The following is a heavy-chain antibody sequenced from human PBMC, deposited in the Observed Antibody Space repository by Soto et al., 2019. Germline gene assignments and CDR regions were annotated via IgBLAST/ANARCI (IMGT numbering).Heavy chain of an antibody. D-gene: IGHD2-15*01. CDR3: GRGGPPTPNGSAP. CDR1: GLPVSNNY. CDR2: IYSGGST. J-gene: IGHJ5*02. V-gene: IGHV3-66*01. Sequence: GGSPKLSCAACGLPVSNNYINWVRQAPGKGLEWVSVIYSGGSTYYADSVKGRFTISRDNSKNTLYLQMNSLRAEDTAVYYCGRGGPPTPNGSAPGGQGTLVPVPS.